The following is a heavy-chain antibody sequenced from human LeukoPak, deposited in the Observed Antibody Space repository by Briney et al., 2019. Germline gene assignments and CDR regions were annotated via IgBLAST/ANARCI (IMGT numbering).Heavy chain of an antibody. J-gene: IGHJ3*02. D-gene: IGHD6-19*01. CDR2: ISSSSSYI. CDR1: GFTFSSYS. Sequence: PVGSLRLSCEASGFTFSSYSMNWVRQAPGKGLEWVSSISSSSSYIYYADSVKGRFTISRDNAKNSLYLQMNSLRAEDTAVYYCARDGLYSSGWYEGDAFDIWGQGTMVTVSS. CDR3: ARDGLYSSGWYEGDAFDI. V-gene: IGHV3-21*01.